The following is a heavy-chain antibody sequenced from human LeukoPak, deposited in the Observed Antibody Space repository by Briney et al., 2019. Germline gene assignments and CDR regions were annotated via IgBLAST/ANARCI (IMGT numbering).Heavy chain of an antibody. CDR2: IYPGDSDT. Sequence: PGESLQISCKGSGYIFTSYWIGWVRQLPGKGLEWMGIIYPGDSDTRYSPSFQGQVTISADKSISTAYLQWSSLKASDTAMYYCASHQTNSGYDNFDYWGQGTLVTVSS. CDR3: ASHQTNSGYDNFDY. D-gene: IGHD5-12*01. J-gene: IGHJ4*02. V-gene: IGHV5-51*01. CDR1: GYIFTSYW.